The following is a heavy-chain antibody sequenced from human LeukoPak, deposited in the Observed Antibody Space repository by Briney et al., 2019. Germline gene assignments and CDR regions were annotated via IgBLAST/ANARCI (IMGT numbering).Heavy chain of an antibody. Sequence: SETLSLTCTVSGGSISSYYWSWIRQPPGKGLEWIGYIYYSGSTNYNPSLKSRVTISVDTSKNQFSLKLSSVTAADTAVYYCARDLTEDDAFDIWGQGTMVTVSS. V-gene: IGHV4-59*01. CDR1: GGSISSYY. CDR2: IYYSGST. D-gene: IGHD1-14*01. J-gene: IGHJ3*02. CDR3: ARDLTEDDAFDI.